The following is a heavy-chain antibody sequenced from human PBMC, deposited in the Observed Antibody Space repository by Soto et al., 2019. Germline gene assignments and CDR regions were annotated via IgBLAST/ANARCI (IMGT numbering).Heavy chain of an antibody. CDR1: GFTFKNYA. Sequence: GGSLRLSCRASGFTFKNYAMTWVRKCPGKGLQWVSLMTGGGTTDYADSAKGRFIISRDNSKNTLSLQMHNLRADDTALYYCAKLTGGLGRFYGLDAWGQGTMVTVSS. D-gene: IGHD3-3*01. CDR2: MTGGGTT. CDR3: AKLTGGLGRFYGLDA. V-gene: IGHV3-23*01. J-gene: IGHJ6*02.